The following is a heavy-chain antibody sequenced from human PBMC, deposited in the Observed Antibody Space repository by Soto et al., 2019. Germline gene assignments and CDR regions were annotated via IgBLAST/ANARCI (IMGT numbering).Heavy chain of an antibody. J-gene: IGHJ5*02. CDR3: AKASVGYCISTSCNNWFDP. Sequence: QVQLVESGGGVVQPGRSLRLSCAASGFTFSSYGMHWVRQAPGKGLEWVAVTSYDGSNKYYADSVKGRFTISRDNSKNTLYLQMNSLRAEDTAVYYCAKASVGYCISTSCNNWFDPWGQGTLVTVSS. CDR1: GFTFSSYG. V-gene: IGHV3-30*18. D-gene: IGHD2-2*01. CDR2: TSYDGSNK.